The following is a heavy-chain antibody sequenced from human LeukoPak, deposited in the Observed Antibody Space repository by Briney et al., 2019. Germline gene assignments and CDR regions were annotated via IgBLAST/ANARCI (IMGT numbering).Heavy chain of an antibody. CDR1: RFTFSTYS. CDR2: ISSSGSTI. CDR3: ARHRYPTPGIDY. V-gene: IGHV3-48*01. Sequence: GGSLRPSCAASRFTFSTYSMNWVRQAPGKRLEWVSYISSSGSTIYYADSVKGRFTISRDNAKNSLFLQISSLRAEDTAVYYCARHRYPTPGIDYWGQGTLVTVSS. J-gene: IGHJ4*02. D-gene: IGHD4-23*01.